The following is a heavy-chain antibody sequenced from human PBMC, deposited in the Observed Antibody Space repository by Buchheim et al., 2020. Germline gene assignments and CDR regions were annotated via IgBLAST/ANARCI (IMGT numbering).Heavy chain of an antibody. D-gene: IGHD3-22*01. CDR1: GFTFSSYA. CDR3: ARESDAEEYYYDSSGQYYFDY. V-gene: IGHV3-30*01. J-gene: IGHJ4*02. Sequence: QVQLVESGGGVVQPGRSLRLTCAASGFTFSSYAMHWVRQAPGKGLEWVAVISYDGSNKYYADSVKGRFTISRDNSKNTLYLQMNSLRAEDTAVYYCARESDAEEYYYDSSGQYYFDYWGQRTL. CDR2: ISYDGSNK.